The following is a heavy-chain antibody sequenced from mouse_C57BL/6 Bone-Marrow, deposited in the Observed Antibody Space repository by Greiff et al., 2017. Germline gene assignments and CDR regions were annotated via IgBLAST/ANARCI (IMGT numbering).Heavy chain of an antibody. V-gene: IGHV14-1*01. CDR1: GFNIKDYY. CDR3: TTDAYSYYYAMDY. CDR2: IDPEDGDT. D-gene: IGHD2-10*01. J-gene: IGHJ4*01. Sequence: EVMLVESGAELVRPGASVKLSCTASGFNIKDYYMHWVKQRPEQGLEWIGRIDPEDGDTEYAPKFQGKATMTADTSSNTAYLQLSSPTSEDTAVYYCTTDAYSYYYAMDYWGQGTSVTVSS.